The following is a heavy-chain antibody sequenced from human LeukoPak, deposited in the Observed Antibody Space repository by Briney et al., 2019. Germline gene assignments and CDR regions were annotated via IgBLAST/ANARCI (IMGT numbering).Heavy chain of an antibody. D-gene: IGHD6-19*01. CDR3: ATHSYSSGWERDGGHFDY. J-gene: IGHJ4*02. CDR2: SYYSGST. Sequence: SETLSLTSTVSGGAIVSSRYYWAGIRQSPGKGLEWLGSSYYSGSTYYNPPLKSRVTMSVDTSKNQFSLTLTSVTAADTAVYYCATHSYSSGWERDGGHFDYWGQGTLVTVSS. V-gene: IGHV4-39*01. CDR1: GGAIVSSRYY.